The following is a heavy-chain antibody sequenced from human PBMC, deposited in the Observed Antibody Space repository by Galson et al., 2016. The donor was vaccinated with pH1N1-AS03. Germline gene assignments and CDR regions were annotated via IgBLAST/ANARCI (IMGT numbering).Heavy chain of an antibody. V-gene: IGHV3-23*01. D-gene: IGHD6-19*01. CDR1: GFTFGGYA. Sequence: SLRLSCAASGFTFGGYAMSWVRQPPGKGPEWISAMSYDGSRTYYADPVKGRFTISRDNSKYTLYLQLNSLRPEDTAVYYCAKVGGWQWLVPGGQGTLVTVPS. CDR2: MSYDGSRT. CDR3: AKVGGWQWLVP. J-gene: IGHJ4*02.